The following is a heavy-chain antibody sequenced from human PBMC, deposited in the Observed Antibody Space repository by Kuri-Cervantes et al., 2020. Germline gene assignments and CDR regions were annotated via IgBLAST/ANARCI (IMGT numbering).Heavy chain of an antibody. CDR1: GFSLNTGGVG. CDR3: ARATWALDWYIDV. D-gene: IGHD7-27*01. Sequence: SGPTLVKPTQTLTLTCTFSGFSLNTGGVGVGWIRRPPGKGLEWLGYTSYSGSTNYNPSLNGLITISKDTSKNRFSLTLSAMTAADTAVYYCARATWALDWYIDVWGRGTLVTVSS. CDR2: TSYSGST. J-gene: IGHJ2*01. V-gene: IGHV4-61*08.